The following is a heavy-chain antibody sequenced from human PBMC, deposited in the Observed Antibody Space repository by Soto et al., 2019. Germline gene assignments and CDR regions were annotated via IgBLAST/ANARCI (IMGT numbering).Heavy chain of an antibody. CDR2: IYYTGNT. Sequence: SETLSLTCTVSGDSISSYYWNWIRRPPGKGLEWIGYIYYTGNTNYNPSLKSRVTISVDTSKNHFSLKVSSVTAADTAVYYCARTPGESSGYQYYFDYCGQRTLVTVSS. D-gene: IGHD3-22*01. V-gene: IGHV4-59*01. J-gene: IGHJ4*02. CDR3: ARTPGESSGYQYYFDY. CDR1: GDSISSYY.